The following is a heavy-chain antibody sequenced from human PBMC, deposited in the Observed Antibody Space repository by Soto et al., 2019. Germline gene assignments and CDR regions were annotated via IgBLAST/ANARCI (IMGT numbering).Heavy chain of an antibody. CDR1: GGTFNTYT. CDR2: ITPVLGTR. Sequence: QVQLVQSGAAVKKPGSTVKVSCKASGGTFNTYTFTWVRQAPGQGLEWMGGITPVLGTRHYAQKFQGRVTITADGSTRKVYMELSTLRSDDTAVYYCARDQAVAGFDYWGQGTLVTVSS. D-gene: IGHD6-19*01. J-gene: IGHJ4*02. V-gene: IGHV1-69*01. CDR3: ARDQAVAGFDY.